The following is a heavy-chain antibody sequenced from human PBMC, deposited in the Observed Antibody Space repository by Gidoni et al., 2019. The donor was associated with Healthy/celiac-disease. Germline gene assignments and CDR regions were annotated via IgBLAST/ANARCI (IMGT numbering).Heavy chain of an antibody. CDR2: ISWNSGSI. CDR1: GFNFNDYA. CDR3: AKDSYSSGWNFDY. Sequence: EVQLVESGGGLVQPGRSLRLSCAASGFNFNDYAMNWVRQVPGKGLEWVSGISWNSGSIGYADSVKGRFTISRDNAKNSLYLQMNSLRAEDTALYYCAKDSYSSGWNFDYWGQGTLVTVSS. J-gene: IGHJ4*02. D-gene: IGHD6-19*01. V-gene: IGHV3-9*01.